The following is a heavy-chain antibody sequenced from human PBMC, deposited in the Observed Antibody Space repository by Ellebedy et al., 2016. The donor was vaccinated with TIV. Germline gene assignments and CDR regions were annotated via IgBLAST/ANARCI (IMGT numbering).Heavy chain of an antibody. CDR3: ATDGSYGDYRFPTHAFEI. CDR2: MRQDGGDK. D-gene: IGHD4-17*01. CDR1: GFSFRSYW. J-gene: IGHJ3*02. V-gene: IGHV3-7*01. Sequence: GGSLRLSCVGSGFSFRSYWMSWVRQAPGKGLEWVANMRQDGGDKYYVDSVKGRFTISRDNAKSSLYLQMNSLGADDTAVYYCATDGSYGDYRFPTHAFEIWGQGTIVTVSS.